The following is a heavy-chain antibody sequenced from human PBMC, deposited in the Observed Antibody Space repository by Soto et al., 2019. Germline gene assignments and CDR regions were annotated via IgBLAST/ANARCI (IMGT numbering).Heavy chain of an antibody. D-gene: IGHD3-22*01. Sequence: ASVKVSCKASGYTFTGYYMHWVRQAPGQGLEWMGWINPNSGGTNYAQKFQGRVTMTRDTSISTAYMELSRLRSDDTAVYYCARDPLTYYYDSSSPSGLFDIWGQGTMVTVSS. CDR3: ARDPLTYYYDSSSPSGLFDI. CDR2: INPNSGGT. J-gene: IGHJ3*02. CDR1: GYTFTGYY. V-gene: IGHV1-2*02.